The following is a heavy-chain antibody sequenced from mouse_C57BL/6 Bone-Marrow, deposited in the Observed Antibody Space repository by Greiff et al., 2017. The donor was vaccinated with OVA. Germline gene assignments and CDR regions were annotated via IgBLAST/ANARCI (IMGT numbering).Heavy chain of an antibody. Sequence: EVQLQQSGPVLVKPGASVKMSCKASGYTFTDYYMNWVKQSHGKSLEWIGVINPYNGGTSYNQKFKGKATLTVDKSSSTAYMELNSLTSEDSAVYYCASHYYGSSDWYFDVWGTGTTVTVSS. D-gene: IGHD1-1*01. J-gene: IGHJ1*03. CDR3: ASHYYGSSDWYFDV. V-gene: IGHV1-19*01. CDR2: INPYNGGT. CDR1: GYTFTDYY.